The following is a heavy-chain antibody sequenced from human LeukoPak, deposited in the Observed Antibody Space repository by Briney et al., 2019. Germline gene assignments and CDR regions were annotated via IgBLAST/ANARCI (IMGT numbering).Heavy chain of an antibody. CDR2: IYYSGST. CDR1: GVSISTYY. V-gene: IGHV4-59*01. CDR3: ARGVCGDYEYNWFAP. J-gene: IGHJ5*02. D-gene: IGHD4-17*01. Sequence: SETLSLTCSISGVSISTYYWSWIRQPPGKGLEWIGHIYYSGSTNYNPSLKSRVTISVDMSNNRFSLNLTSVTAADTAVYYCARGVCGDYEYNWFAPWGQGTLVTVSS.